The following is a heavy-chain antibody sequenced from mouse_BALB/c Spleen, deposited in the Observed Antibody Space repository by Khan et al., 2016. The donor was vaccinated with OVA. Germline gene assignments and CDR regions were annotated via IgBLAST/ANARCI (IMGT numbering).Heavy chain of an antibody. J-gene: IGHJ3*01. Sequence: VQLQQSGPELMKPGASVKISCKASGYSFTTYYMHWVKQSHGKSLEWIGDIDPFNGGNDYNQKFKGKATLTVDKSSSTAYMHLSSLTSEDSAVXYCARWTFGYWGQGTLVTVSA. D-gene: IGHD3-3*01. CDR1: GYSFTTYY. CDR2: IDPFNGGN. V-gene: IGHV1-34*01. CDR3: ARWTFGY.